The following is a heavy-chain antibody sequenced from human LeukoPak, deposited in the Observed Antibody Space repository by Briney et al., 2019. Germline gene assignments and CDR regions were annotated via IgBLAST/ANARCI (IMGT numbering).Heavy chain of an antibody. V-gene: IGHV3-48*01. D-gene: IGHD6-25*01. J-gene: IGHJ6*03. CDR3: ARFAAGGSYYYYMDV. CDR1: GFTFSSYS. Sequence: GGSLRLSCAASGFTFSSYSMNWVRQAPGKGLEWVSNIGTSSTTIYYADSVKGRFTISRDNAKNSLYLQTNSLRADDTAVYYCARFAAGGSYYYYMDVWGKGTTVTVSS. CDR2: IGTSSTTI.